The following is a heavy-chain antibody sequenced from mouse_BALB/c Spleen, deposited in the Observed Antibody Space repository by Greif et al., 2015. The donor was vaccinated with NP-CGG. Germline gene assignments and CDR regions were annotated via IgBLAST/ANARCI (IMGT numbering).Heavy chain of an antibody. J-gene: IGHJ2*01. V-gene: IGHV1S41*01. Sequence: DLVKPGASVKLSCKASGYTFTSYWINWIKQRPGQGLEWIGRIAPGSGSTYYNEMFKGKATLTVDTSSSTAYIQLSSLSSEDSAVYFCAREDHYYDYFDYWGQGTTLTVSS. CDR1: GYTFTSYW. D-gene: IGHD1-2*01. CDR2: IAPGSGST. CDR3: AREDHYYDYFDY.